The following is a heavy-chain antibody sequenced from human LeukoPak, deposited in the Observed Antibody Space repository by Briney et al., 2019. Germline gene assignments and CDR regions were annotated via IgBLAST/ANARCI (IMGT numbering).Heavy chain of an antibody. CDR2: INPSDSST. Sequence: ASVKVSCKASGYTFTSYYMHWVRRAPGQGLEWMGIINPSDSSTSFAQRFQGRVTMTRDTSTSTAYMDLRSLRSDDTAVYYCATEGGWQPTDYGDSVYWGQGTLVTVSS. CDR3: ATEGGWQPTDYGDSVY. V-gene: IGHV1-46*01. J-gene: IGHJ4*02. D-gene: IGHD4-17*01. CDR1: GYTFTSYY.